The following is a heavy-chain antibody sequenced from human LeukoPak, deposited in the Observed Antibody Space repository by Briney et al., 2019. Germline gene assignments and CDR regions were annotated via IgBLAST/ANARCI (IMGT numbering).Heavy chain of an antibody. J-gene: IGHJ6*02. Sequence: ASVKVSCKASGYTFTSYGISRVRQAPGQGLEWMGWISAYNGNTNYAQKLQGRVTMTTDTSTSTAYMELRSLRSDDTAVYYCARGYSSGWYEAYYYYYGMDVWGQGTTVTVSS. CDR2: ISAYNGNT. CDR3: ARGYSSGWYEAYYYYYGMDV. CDR1: GYTFTSYG. V-gene: IGHV1-18*01. D-gene: IGHD6-19*01.